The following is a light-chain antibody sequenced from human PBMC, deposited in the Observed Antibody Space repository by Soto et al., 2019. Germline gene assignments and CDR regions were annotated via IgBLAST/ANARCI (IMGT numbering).Light chain of an antibody. V-gene: IGKV3-15*01. J-gene: IGKJ2*02. CDR1: QSIGSN. CDR2: HTS. Sequence: VMTQSPATLSVSPGERVILSCRASQSIGSNLAWCQQKPGQPPRLLIYHTSTRAPDIPPRFSGSGSGTEFTLTISSLQSEDFGIYFFQECNNWPRCTFGQGTKLQIK. CDR3: QECNNWPRCT.